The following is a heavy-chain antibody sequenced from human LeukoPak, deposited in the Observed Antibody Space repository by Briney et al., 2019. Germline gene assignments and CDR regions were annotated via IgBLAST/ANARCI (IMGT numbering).Heavy chain of an antibody. CDR3: ARAGLVYYYDTSGYFSDAFDI. CDR2: IYGGDDT. CDR1: GFTVRSNY. D-gene: IGHD3-22*01. J-gene: IGHJ3*02. Sequence: GGSLRLSCAASGFTVRSNYMNWVRQAPGKGLEWVSVIYGGDDTYYAASVKGRFTISRDNSRNTLYLQMNSLRAEDTAVYYCARAGLVYYYDTSGYFSDAFDIWGQGTMVTVSS. V-gene: IGHV3-53*01.